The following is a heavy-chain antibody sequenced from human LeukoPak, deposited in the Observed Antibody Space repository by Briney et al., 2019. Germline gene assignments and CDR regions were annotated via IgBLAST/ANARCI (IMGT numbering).Heavy chain of an antibody. CDR1: GYTFTGFY. CDR3: ARWSRNCSGGSCYYYYYMDV. D-gene: IGHD2-15*01. CDR2: INPRNGGS. Sequence: ASVKVSCKASGYTFTGFYIHWVRQAPGQGLEWMAWINPRNGGSHYAQKFQGRVTMTRDTSISTAYMELSRLRSDDTAVYYCARWSRNCSGGSCYYYYYMDVWGKGTTVTVSS. V-gene: IGHV1-2*02. J-gene: IGHJ6*03.